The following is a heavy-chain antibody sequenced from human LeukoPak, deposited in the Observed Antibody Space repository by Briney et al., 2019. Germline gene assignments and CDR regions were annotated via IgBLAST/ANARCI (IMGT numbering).Heavy chain of an antibody. CDR3: ARGSTTPHDNWFDP. CDR1: GFTFSDYY. V-gene: IGHV3-11*04. Sequence: PGGSLRLTCAASGFTFSDYYMSWIRQAPGKGLEWVSYISSSGSTIYYAGSVKGRFTISRDNAKNSLYLQMNSLRAEDTAVYYCARGSTTPHDNWFDPWGQGTLVTVSS. CDR2: ISSSGSTI. D-gene: IGHD5/OR15-5a*01. J-gene: IGHJ5*02.